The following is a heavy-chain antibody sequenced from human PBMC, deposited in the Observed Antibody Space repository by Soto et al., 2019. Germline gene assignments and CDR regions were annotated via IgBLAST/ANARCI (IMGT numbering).Heavy chain of an antibody. Sequence: PGGSLRLSCAASGFTFSSYAMHWVRQAPGKGLEWVAVISYDGSNKYYADSVKGRFTISRDNSKNTLYLQMNSLRAEDTAVYYCARDLTPYYDILTGYQGHYYGMDVWGQGTTVTVSS. CDR3: ARDLTPYYDILTGYQGHYYGMDV. CDR2: ISYDGSNK. J-gene: IGHJ6*02. D-gene: IGHD3-9*01. V-gene: IGHV3-30-3*01. CDR1: GFTFSSYA.